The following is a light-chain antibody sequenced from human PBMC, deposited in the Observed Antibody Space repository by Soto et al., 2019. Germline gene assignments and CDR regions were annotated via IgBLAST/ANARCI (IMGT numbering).Light chain of an antibody. V-gene: IGKV2-30*01. Sequence: DVVMTQSPLSLPATLGQPASISCRSSQSLVYSDGNTYFSWFQQRPGRSPRRLIYKVSNRDSGVPARFSGSGSGTDFALRISRVEAEDVGVYYCMQGTHWPITFGQGTRLEIK. CDR2: KVS. J-gene: IGKJ5*01. CDR1: QSLVYSDGNTY. CDR3: MQGTHWPIT.